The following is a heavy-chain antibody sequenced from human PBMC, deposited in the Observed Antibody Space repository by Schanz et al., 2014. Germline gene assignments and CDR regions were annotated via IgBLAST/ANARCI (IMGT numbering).Heavy chain of an antibody. D-gene: IGHD1-26*01. CDR2: INPKSGER. J-gene: IGHJ6*02. Sequence: QVQLVQSGAEVKKPGASVKVSCKASGYTFTGHRMHWVRQAPGQGPEWMGWINPKSGERTYVQKFQGRVTMTRATSTSTVNMELTSLRSEDTAVYCGARDPYSASYFPSPPLYGLDVWGQGTTVTVSS. CDR1: GYTFTGHR. V-gene: IGHV1-2*02. CDR3: ARDPYSASYFPSPPLYGLDV.